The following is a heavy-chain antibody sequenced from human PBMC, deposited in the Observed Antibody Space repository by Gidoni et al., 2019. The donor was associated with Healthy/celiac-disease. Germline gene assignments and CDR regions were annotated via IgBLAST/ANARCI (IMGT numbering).Heavy chain of an antibody. CDR1: GGSFSGYY. CDR2: INHSGST. J-gene: IGHJ4*02. CDR3: ARGGVWIQLWLARSDPHFDY. Sequence: QVQLQQWGAGLLKPSETLSLTCAVYGGSFSGYYWSWIRQPPGKGLEWIGEINHSGSTNYNPSLESRVTISVDTSKNQFSLKLSSVTAADTAVYYCARGGVWIQLWLARSDPHFDYWGQGTLVTVSS. D-gene: IGHD5-18*01. V-gene: IGHV4-34*01.